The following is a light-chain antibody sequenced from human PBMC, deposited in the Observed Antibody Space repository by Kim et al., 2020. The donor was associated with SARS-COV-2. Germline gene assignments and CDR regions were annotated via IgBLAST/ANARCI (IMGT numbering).Light chain of an antibody. J-gene: IGLJ1*01. CDR2: QDS. Sequence: SYELTQPPSESVYPGQTASITCSGDKLGDKYACWYQQKPGQSPVLVIYQDSKRPSGIPERFSGSNSGNTATLTISGTQAMDEADYYCQAWDSSPYVFGTGTKVTVL. CDR3: QAWDSSPYV. V-gene: IGLV3-1*01. CDR1: KLGDKY.